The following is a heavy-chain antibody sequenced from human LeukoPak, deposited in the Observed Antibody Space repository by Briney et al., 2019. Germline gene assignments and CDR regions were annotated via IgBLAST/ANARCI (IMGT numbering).Heavy chain of an antibody. D-gene: IGHD6-13*01. CDR3: ARGYSSSWYWDYFDY. Sequence: ASVKVSCKASGYTFTGYYMHWVRQAPGQGLEWMGWINPNSGGTNYAQKLQGRVTMTTDTSTSTAYMELRSLRSDDTAVYYCARGYSSSWYWDYFDYWGQGTLVTVSS. V-gene: IGHV1-2*02. J-gene: IGHJ4*02. CDR2: INPNSGGT. CDR1: GYTFTGYY.